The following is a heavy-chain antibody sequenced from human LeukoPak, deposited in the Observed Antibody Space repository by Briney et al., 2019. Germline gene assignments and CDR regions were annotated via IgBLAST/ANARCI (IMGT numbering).Heavy chain of an antibody. J-gene: IGHJ5*02. CDR2: IYTSGST. CDR3: ARLSIAARSNWFDP. CDR1: GGSISSGRYY. V-gene: IGHV4-61*02. D-gene: IGHD6-6*01. Sequence: SETLSLTCTVSGGSISSGRYYWSWIRQPAGKGLEWIGRIYTSGSTNYNPSLKSRVTLSVDTSNNQFSLKLSSVTAADTAVYYCARLSIAARSNWFDPWGQRTLVTVSS.